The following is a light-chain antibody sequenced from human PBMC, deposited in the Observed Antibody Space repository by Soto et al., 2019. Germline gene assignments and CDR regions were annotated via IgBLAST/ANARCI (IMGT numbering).Light chain of an antibody. V-gene: IGLV2-14*01. CDR3: SSYTSTTPLV. J-gene: IGLJ2*01. Sequence: QSALTQPPSVSGSPGQSITISCTGTSSDVGTYNYVSWYQQHPGKSPKLMIYEVTNRPSGVSNRFSGSKSGNTASLTISGLQTEDEAHYYCSSYTSTTPLVFGGGTKVTVL. CDR2: EVT. CDR1: SSDVGTYNY.